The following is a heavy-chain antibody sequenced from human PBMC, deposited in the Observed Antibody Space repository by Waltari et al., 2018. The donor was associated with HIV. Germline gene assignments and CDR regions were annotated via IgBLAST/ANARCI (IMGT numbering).Heavy chain of an antibody. J-gene: IGHJ4*02. CDR1: GFSVSSYW. CDR3: SRDTFGEYDY. CDR2: IKIDCIRI. Sequence: EVQLVQSGGGLIKPGGSLRLSCAASGFSVSSYWMHWVRQTPGKGLVWVSRIKIDCIRIDYADSVRGRFTISRDSAKNTLSLQMNSLTEEDTAVYYCSRDTFGEYDYWGQGTLVTVSS. D-gene: IGHD3-10*01. V-gene: IGHV3-74*01.